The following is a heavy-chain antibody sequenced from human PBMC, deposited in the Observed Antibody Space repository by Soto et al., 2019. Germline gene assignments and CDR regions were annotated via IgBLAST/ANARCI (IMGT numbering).Heavy chain of an antibody. Sequence: QVQLVQSGSELKKPGASVKVSCKASGYTFTSYAMNWVRQAPGQGLEWMGWINTNTGNPTYAQGFTGRFVFSLDTSVSTAYLQVGSLKAEDTAVDYCGKEYSSCSLFYYYCRDVWGKVTTVTVSS. V-gene: IGHV7-4-1*01. CDR3: GKEYSSCSLFYYYCRDV. D-gene: IGHD6-6*01. J-gene: IGHJ6*03. CDR1: GYTFTSYA. CDR2: INTNTGNP.